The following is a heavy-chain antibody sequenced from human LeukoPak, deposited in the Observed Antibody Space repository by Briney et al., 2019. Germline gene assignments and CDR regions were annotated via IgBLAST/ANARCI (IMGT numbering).Heavy chain of an antibody. CDR3: ARDVRQQPTYYFDY. Sequence: INPSGGSTSYAQKFQGRVTMTRDTSTSTVYMELSSLRSEDTAVYYCARDVRQQPTYYFDYWGQGTLVTVSS. D-gene: IGHD6-13*01. CDR2: INPSGGST. J-gene: IGHJ4*02. V-gene: IGHV1-46*01.